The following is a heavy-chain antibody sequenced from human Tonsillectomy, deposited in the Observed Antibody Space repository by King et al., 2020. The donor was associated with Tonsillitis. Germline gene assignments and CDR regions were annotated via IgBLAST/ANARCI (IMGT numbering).Heavy chain of an antibody. Sequence: VQLVESGGGLVKRGGSLRLSCVDSGFTFSNAWMSWVRQAPGKGLEWVGRIKSKTDGGTTYYAAPVEGRFTISREDSKNTLYLQMNSLKTEDTAVYYGTAYCRKGSGDAFDIWGQGTMVTVSS. J-gene: IGHJ3*02. D-gene: IGHD2-15*01. CDR2: IKSKTDGGTT. CDR3: TAYCRKGSGDAFDI. CDR1: GFTFSNAW. V-gene: IGHV3-15*01.